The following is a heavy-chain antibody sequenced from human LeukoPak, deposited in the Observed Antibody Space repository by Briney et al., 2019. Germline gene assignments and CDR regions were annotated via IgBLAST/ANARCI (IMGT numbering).Heavy chain of an antibody. D-gene: IGHD3-10*01. CDR3: ARGVLLWFGELLYFDY. J-gene: IGHJ4*02. CDR1: GYSISSGYY. Sequence: SETLSLTCTVSGYSISSGYYWGWIRQPPGKGLEWIGSIYYSGSTYYNPSLKSRVTISVDTSKNQFSLKLSSVTAADTAVYYCARGVLLWFGELLYFDYWGQGTLVTVSS. V-gene: IGHV4-38-2*02. CDR2: IYYSGST.